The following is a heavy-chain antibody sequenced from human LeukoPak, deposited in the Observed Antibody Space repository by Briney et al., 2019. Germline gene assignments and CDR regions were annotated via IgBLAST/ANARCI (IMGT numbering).Heavy chain of an antibody. J-gene: IGHJ4*02. CDR2: IYYSGST. CDR1: GGSISSSSYY. V-gene: IGHV4-39*01. Sequence: SETLSLTCTVSGGSISSSSYYWGWIRQPPGQGLGGIGSIYYSGSTYYNPSLKSRITISVDTTKNQFSLKLSSVTAADTAVYYCARHSPVGIYYFDYWGQGTLVTVSS. CDR3: ARHSPVGIYYFDY. D-gene: IGHD1-26*01.